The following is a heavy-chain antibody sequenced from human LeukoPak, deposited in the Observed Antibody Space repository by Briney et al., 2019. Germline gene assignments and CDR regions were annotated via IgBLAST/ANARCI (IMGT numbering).Heavy chain of an antibody. J-gene: IGHJ4*02. D-gene: IGHD3-10*01. CDR2: IYSGGST. V-gene: IGHV3-53*01. CDR1: GFTLNINY. Sequence: PGGSLTLSCAASGFTLNINYMRWVRQAPGRGLEGVSDIYSGGSTNHADSGEGRFTILRESSKNTLYFQMNSPRAADTAVYYFSRDLRTGEGFDYLGEGTLVTVSS. CDR3: SRDLRTGEGFDY.